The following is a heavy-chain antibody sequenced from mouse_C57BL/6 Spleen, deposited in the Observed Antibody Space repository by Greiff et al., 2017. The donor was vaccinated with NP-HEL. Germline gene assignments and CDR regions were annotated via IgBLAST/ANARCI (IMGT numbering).Heavy chain of an antibody. D-gene: IGHD1-1*01. V-gene: IGHV10-1*01. CDR3: VRHTTTVENYAMDY. J-gene: IGHJ4*01. CDR1: GFSFNTYA. Sequence: VQLQQSGGGLVQPKGSLKLSCAASGFSFNTYAMNWVRQAPGKGLEWVARIRSKSNNYATYYADSVKDRFTISRDDSESMLYLQMNNLKTEDTAMYYCVRHTTTVENYAMDYWGQGTSVTVSS. CDR2: IRSKSNNYAT.